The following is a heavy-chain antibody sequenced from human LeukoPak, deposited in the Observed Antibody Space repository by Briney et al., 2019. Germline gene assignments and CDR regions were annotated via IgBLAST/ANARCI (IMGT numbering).Heavy chain of an antibody. CDR1: GYTFTGYY. CDR3: AGAYYGDPTVLVY. D-gene: IGHD4-17*01. J-gene: IGHJ4*02. V-gene: IGHV1-2*02. CDR2: INPNSRRT. Sequence: ASETVSCKASGYTFTGYYMHWVGQAPGQGREGMLWINPNSRRTNYAPKFQGRVTITRDTSITTPYMELSRLRSDDTAVYYCAGAYYGDPTVLVYWGQGTLVTVSS.